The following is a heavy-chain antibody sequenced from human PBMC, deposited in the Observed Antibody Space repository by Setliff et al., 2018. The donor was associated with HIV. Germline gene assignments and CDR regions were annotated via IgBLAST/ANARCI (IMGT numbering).Heavy chain of an antibody. Sequence: GESLKISCAASGFTFSTYSMVWVRQAPGKGLEWVSGIGGAYDGNTYHADSVKGRFTIFRENSKNIVYLQMSNLRAEDTALYYCAKVMITTTWAFDFWGQGTPVTVS. J-gene: IGHJ4*02. V-gene: IGHV3-23*01. D-gene: IGHD1-26*01. CDR2: IGGAYDGNT. CDR3: AKVMITTTWAFDF. CDR1: GFTFSTYS.